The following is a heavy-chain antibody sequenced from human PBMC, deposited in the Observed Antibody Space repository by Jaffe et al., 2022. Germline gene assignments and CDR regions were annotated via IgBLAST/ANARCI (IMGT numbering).Heavy chain of an antibody. CDR2: MNPKSGNT. V-gene: IGHV1-8*01. CDR1: GNIFLSHD. D-gene: IGHD1-1*01. J-gene: IGHJ6*03. Sequence: QVQLVQSGAEMKKPGASVKVSCKASGNIFLSHDIHWVRQASGQGLEWMGWMNPKSGNTGYAQKFQGRVTMTRDTSISTAYMELSNLRSEDTAIYYCARTGITSDYYFHYMDVWGKGTTVTVSS. CDR3: ARTGITSDYYFHYMDV.